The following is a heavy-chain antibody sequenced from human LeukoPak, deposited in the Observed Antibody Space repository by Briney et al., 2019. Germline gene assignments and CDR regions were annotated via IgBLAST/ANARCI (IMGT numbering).Heavy chain of an antibody. CDR3: AKDQGDTMVRGPILAS. CDR1: ASTFDDYA. J-gene: IGHJ4*02. D-gene: IGHD3-10*01. V-gene: IGHV3-9*01. CDR2: IRWDSGSI. Sequence: GGSLRLSCAASASTFDDYAMYGGRQALGKGLESFSGIRWDSGSIGYADSVKGRFTISRDNAKNSLYLQMNSLRAEDTALYYCAKDQGDTMVRGPILASWGQGTLVTVSS.